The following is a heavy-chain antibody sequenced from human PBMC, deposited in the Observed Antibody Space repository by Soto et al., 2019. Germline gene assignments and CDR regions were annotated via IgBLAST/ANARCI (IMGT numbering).Heavy chain of an antibody. CDR3: ARARVDTAMWYYYYGMDV. J-gene: IGHJ6*02. CDR2: MNPNSGNT. D-gene: IGHD5-18*01. V-gene: IGHV1-8*01. Sequence: QVQLVQSGAEVKKPGASVKVSCKASGYTFTSYDINWVRQATGQGLEWMGWMNPNSGNTGYAQKFQGRVTMTRNTSISTAYMELSSLRSEDTAVYYCARARVDTAMWYYYYGMDVWGQGTTVTVSS. CDR1: GYTFTSYD.